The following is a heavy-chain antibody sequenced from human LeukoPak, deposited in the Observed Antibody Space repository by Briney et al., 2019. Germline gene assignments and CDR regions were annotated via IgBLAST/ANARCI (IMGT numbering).Heavy chain of an antibody. J-gene: IGHJ6*02. V-gene: IGHV3-53*01. CDR3: ARGFLVPRGSYCGMDV. D-gene: IGHD2-2*01. CDR1: GFTVSSNY. CDR2: TYSGGST. Sequence: GGSLRLSCAASGFTVSSNYMSWVRQAPGKGLEWVSVTYSGGSTYYADSVKGRFTISRDNSKNTLYLQMNSLRAEDTAVYYCARGFLVPRGSYCGMDVWGQGTTVTVSS.